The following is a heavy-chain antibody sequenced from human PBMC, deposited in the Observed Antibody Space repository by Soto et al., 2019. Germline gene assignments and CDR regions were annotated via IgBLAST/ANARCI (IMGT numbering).Heavy chain of an antibody. J-gene: IGHJ5*01. Sequence: PSETLSRTCTVARGSISSYSFYWGWVRQPPGKGLERIGTIFYSGSTYYNPSLGRRVTMSVDTSKSKFSLRLSSVTDADTAVYFCARLRTRVAAAGFLDSWRKGPMVTV. D-gene: IGHD6-13*01. CDR3: ARLRTRVAAAGFLDS. V-gene: IGHV4-39*01. CDR2: IFYSGST. CDR1: RGSISSYSFY.